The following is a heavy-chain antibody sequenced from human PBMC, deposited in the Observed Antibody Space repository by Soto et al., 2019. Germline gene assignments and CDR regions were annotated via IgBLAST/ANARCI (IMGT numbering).Heavy chain of an antibody. D-gene: IGHD4-17*01. CDR1: GGSISSYY. CDR2: IYYSGST. V-gene: IGHV4-59*01. CDR3: ARDPSDYGDYGSWFDP. Sequence: QVQLQESGPGLVKPSETLSLTCTVSGGSISSYYWSWIRQPPGKGLEWIGYIYYSGSTNYNPSLKSRFTISVDTSKNQFSLKLSSVTAADTAVYYCARDPSDYGDYGSWFDPWGQGTLVTVSS. J-gene: IGHJ5*02.